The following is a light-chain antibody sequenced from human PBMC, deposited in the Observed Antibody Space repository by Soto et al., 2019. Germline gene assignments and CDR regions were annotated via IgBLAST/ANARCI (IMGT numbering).Light chain of an antibody. J-gene: IGLJ1*01. V-gene: IGLV2-14*03. Sequence: QSVLTQPTSVSGSPGQSITISCTGNHNDIGTHDYVSWYQQHPGRAPRLLIYGVTTRPSGISDRFSASKSGLTASLTISVLQPEDEADYYCSSFTSDRIYVFGPGTKVTVL. CDR1: HNDIGTHDY. CDR2: GVT. CDR3: SSFTSDRIYV.